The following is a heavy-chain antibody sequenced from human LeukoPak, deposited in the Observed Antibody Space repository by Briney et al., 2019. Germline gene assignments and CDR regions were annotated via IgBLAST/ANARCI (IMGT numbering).Heavy chain of an antibody. CDR2: INHSGST. CDR1: GGSFSGYY. D-gene: IGHD6-19*01. J-gene: IGHJ4*02. V-gene: IGHV4-34*01. CDR3: ARGQAGYSSGWYPAGGYYFDY. Sequence: PSETLSLTCAVYGGSFSGYYWSWIRQPPGKGLEWIGEINHSGSTNYNPSLKSRVTISVDTSKNQFSLKLSSVTAADTAVYYCARGQAGYSSGWYPAGGYYFDYWGQGTLVTVSS.